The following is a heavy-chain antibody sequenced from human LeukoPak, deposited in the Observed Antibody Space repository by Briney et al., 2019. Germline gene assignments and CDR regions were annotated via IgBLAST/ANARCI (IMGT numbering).Heavy chain of an antibody. CDR2: IYYSGST. Sequence: NASETLSLTCTVSGGSISGYYWSWIRQPPGKGLEWIGYIYYSGSTNYNPSLKSRVTISVDTSKNQFSLKLSSVTAADTAVYYCARGDPWAPSAYPPMDXXXKGTTVTVSS. D-gene: IGHD2-21*02. J-gene: IGHJ6*04. CDR1: GGSISGYY. CDR3: ARGDPWAPSAYPPMDX. V-gene: IGHV4-59*01.